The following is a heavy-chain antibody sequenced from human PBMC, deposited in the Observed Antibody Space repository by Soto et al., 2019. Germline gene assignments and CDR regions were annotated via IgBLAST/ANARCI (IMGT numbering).Heavy chain of an antibody. J-gene: IGHJ6*02. D-gene: IGHD3-3*01. CDR2: INPNSGGT. CDR1: GYTFTGYY. Sequence: ASVKVSCKASGYTFTGYYMHWVRQAPGQGLEWMGWINPNSGGTNYAQKFQGWVTMTRDTSISTAYMELSRLRSDDTAVYYCARESGSRYVFWSGYQARDNYYYYGMDVWGQGTTVTVSS. V-gene: IGHV1-2*04. CDR3: ARESGSRYVFWSGYQARDNYYYYGMDV.